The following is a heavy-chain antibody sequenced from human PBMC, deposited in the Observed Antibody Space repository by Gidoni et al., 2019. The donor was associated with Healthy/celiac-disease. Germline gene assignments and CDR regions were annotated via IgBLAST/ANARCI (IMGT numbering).Heavy chain of an antibody. Sequence: QVQLQESGPGLVKPSETLSLTCTVSGGSISSYYWSWIRQPPGKGLEWIGYIYYSGSTNYNPSLKSRVTISVDTSKNQFSLKLSSVTAADTAVYYCARAEGGVPAAMAVFDYWGQGTLVTVSS. CDR2: IYYSGST. CDR1: GGSISSYY. J-gene: IGHJ4*02. CDR3: ARAEGGVPAAMAVFDY. D-gene: IGHD2-2*01. V-gene: IGHV4-59*01.